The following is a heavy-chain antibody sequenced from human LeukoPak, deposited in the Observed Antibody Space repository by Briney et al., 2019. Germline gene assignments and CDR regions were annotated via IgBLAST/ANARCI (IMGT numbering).Heavy chain of an antibody. CDR2: ISSGSSYI. Sequence: PGGSLRLSCATSGFTFSSYSMNWVRQAPGKGLEWVSSISSGSSYIYYADSVKGRFTVSRDNAKNSLYLQMNSLRAEDTAVYYCARDPDGGNSGAHYYYGMDVWGQGTTVTVSS. D-gene: IGHD4-23*01. J-gene: IGHJ6*02. V-gene: IGHV3-21*01. CDR1: GFTFSSYS. CDR3: ARDPDGGNSGAHYYYGMDV.